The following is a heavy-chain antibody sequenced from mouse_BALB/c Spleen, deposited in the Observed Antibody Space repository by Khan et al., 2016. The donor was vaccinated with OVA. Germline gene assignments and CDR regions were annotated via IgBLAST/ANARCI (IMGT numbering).Heavy chain of an antibody. CDR3: ASLYGSHFAF. D-gene: IGHD1-1*01. Sequence: VQLKESGAELVKPGASVKLSCSASGFNIKDTYIRWMKQRPEQGLVWFVRFVPPNDDSKYGPTFQAQVTLTADTSSNTVFLQFSSLTSEDTAIYYCASLYGSHFAFWGQGTPVSVSA. J-gene: IGHJ3*01. CDR2: FVPPNDDS. CDR1: GFNIKDTY. V-gene: IGHV14-3*02.